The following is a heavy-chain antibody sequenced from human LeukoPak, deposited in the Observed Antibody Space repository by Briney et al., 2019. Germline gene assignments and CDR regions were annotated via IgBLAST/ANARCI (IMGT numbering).Heavy chain of an antibody. CDR1: GFTFSSYW. CDR3: ARDYYDSSGYYPSPLDY. V-gene: IGHV3-74*01. J-gene: IGHJ4*02. D-gene: IGHD3-22*01. Sequence: GSLRLSCAASGFTFSSYWMHWVRQAPGKGLVWVSRINSDGSSTSYADSVKGRFTISRDSAKNTLYLQMNSLRAEDTAVYYCARDYYDSSGYYPSPLDYWGQGTLVTVSS. CDR2: INSDGSST.